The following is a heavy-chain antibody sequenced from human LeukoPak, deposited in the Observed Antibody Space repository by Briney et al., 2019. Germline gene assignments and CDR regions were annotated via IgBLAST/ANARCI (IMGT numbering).Heavy chain of an antibody. V-gene: IGHV3-15*01. J-gene: IGHJ3*02. CDR3: TTGQDYYDSSGYYLGAAFDI. CDR1: GFTFSNAW. D-gene: IGHD3-22*01. Sequence: GGSLRLSCAASGFTFSNAWVSWVRQAPGKGLEWVGRIKSKTDGGTTDYAAPVKGRFTISRDDSKNTLYLQMNSLKTEDTAVYYCTTGQDYYDSSGYYLGAAFDIWGQGTMVTVSS. CDR2: IKSKTDGGTT.